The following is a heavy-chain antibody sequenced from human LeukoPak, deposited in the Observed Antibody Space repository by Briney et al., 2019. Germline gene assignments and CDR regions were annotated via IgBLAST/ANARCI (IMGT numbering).Heavy chain of an antibody. CDR2: ISSSSSYI. V-gene: IGHV3-21*01. CDR3: SSIGRGYSYGSFDY. Sequence: PGGSLRLSCAASGFTFSSYSMNWVRQAPGKGLEWVSSISSSSSYIYYADSVKGRLTISRDNAKNSLYLQMNSLRAEDTAVYYCSSIGRGYSYGSFDYWGQGTLVTVSS. J-gene: IGHJ4*02. D-gene: IGHD5-18*01. CDR1: GFTFSSYS.